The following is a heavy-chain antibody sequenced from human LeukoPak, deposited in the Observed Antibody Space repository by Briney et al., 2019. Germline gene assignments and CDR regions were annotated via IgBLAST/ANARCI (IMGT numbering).Heavy chain of an antibody. Sequence: PGGSLRLSRAASGFTFSSYEMNWVRQAPGKGLEWVSYISSSGSTIYYADSVKGRFTISRDNAKNSLYLQMNSLRAEDTAVYYCARDLGSGQLGQFGIYYYYGMDVWGQGTTVTVSS. V-gene: IGHV3-48*03. CDR2: ISSSGSTI. CDR1: GFTFSSYE. CDR3: ARDLGSGQLGQFGIYYYYGMDV. J-gene: IGHJ6*02. D-gene: IGHD3-10*01.